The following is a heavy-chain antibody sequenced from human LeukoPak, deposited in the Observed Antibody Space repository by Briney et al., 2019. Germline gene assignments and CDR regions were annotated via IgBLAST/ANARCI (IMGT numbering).Heavy chain of an antibody. V-gene: IGHV4-34*01. CDR3: ASSYGDSTFDY. CDR2: INHSGST. D-gene: IGHD4-17*01. Sequence: SETLSLTCAVYGGSFSGYYWSWIRQPPGKGLEWIGEINHSGSTNYNPSLKSRVTISVDTSKNQFSLKLSSVTAADTVVYYCASSYGDSTFDYWGQGTLVTVSS. J-gene: IGHJ4*02. CDR1: GGSFSGYY.